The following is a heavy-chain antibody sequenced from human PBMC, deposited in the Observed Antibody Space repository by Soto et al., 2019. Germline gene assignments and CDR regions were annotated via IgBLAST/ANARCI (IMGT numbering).Heavy chain of an antibody. Sequence: EVQLVESGGGLVQPGGSLTLSCTASGFTYSDHWMSWVRQAPWKGLEWVANVNQDASEIYYVDYVKGRFTISRDNARSSLLLQMNSLRVEDTAVYYCERAVGGRSAFWGQGTLVTVSS. CDR1: GFTYSDHW. CDR3: ERAVGGRSAF. D-gene: IGHD3-16*01. V-gene: IGHV3-7*04. J-gene: IGHJ4*02. CDR2: VNQDASEI.